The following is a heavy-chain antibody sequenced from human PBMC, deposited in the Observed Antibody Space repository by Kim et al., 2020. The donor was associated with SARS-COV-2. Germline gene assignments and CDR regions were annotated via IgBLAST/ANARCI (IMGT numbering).Heavy chain of an antibody. CDR2: NGDT. J-gene: IGHJ4*02. CDR3: ARKYYFDS. Sequence: NGDTKFSQNFQGRVTFTRDTSASTVYMELSSLRSEDTAMYYCARKYYFDSWGQGTLVTVSS. V-gene: IGHV1-3*01.